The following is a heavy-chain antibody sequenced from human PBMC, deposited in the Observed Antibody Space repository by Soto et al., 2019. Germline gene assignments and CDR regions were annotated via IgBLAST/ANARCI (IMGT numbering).Heavy chain of an antibody. Sequence: PGGSLRLSCAASGFTFSSYAMSWVRQAPGKGLEWVSAISGSGGSTYYADSVKGRFTISRDNSKDTLYLQMNSLRAEDTAVYYCAKDSGERSNGWYFAWGQGTLVTVSS. V-gene: IGHV3-23*01. CDR1: GFTFSSYA. CDR2: ISGSGGST. J-gene: IGHJ5*02. D-gene: IGHD6-19*01. CDR3: AKDSGERSNGWYFA.